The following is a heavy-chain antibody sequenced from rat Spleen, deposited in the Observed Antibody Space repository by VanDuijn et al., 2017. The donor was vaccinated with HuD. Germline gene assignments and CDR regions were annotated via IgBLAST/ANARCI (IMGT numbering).Heavy chain of an antibody. D-gene: IGHD3-1*01. CDR1: GYSITNNY. CDR3: TAASNEY. CDR2: ITYSGST. V-gene: IGHV3-1*01. Sequence: EVQLQESGPGLVKPSQSLSLTCSVTGYSITNNYWGWIRKFPGNKMEWIGHITYSGSTSYNPSLKSRISITRDTSKNQFFLQLNSVITEDTAMYYCTAASNEYWGQGVMVTVSS. J-gene: IGHJ2*01.